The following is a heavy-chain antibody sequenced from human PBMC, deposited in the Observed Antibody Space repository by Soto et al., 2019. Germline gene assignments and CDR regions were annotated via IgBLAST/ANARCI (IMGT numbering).Heavy chain of an antibody. D-gene: IGHD5-12*01. CDR3: SRGRIFGYRGYEPLGGLDY. CDR2: MNPSRGNT. CDR1: GYDFSSFD. Sequence: QVQLVQAGAEVKKPGASMKVSCNTSGYDFSSFDINWVRQAPGQGLEWMGWMNPSRGNTGYAQRFQGRGSLTRNTTIRTAYMEVSRLISEDTAVYDGSRGRIFGYRGYEPLGGLDYWGRGPLVTV. J-gene: IGHJ4*02. V-gene: IGHV1-8*01.